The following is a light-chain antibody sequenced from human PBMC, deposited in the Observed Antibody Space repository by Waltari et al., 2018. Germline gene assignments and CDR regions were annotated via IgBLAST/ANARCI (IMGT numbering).Light chain of an antibody. J-gene: IGKJ1*01. Sequence: DIQMTQSPSSVSASVGERVPIPCRASQDITRWLAWYQQKPGKAPKLLISAASSLQSGFPSRFSGSGSGTDFTLTISSLQPEDFATYYCQQSDSFPWAFGQGTKVEIK. CDR2: AAS. V-gene: IGKV1-12*01. CDR1: QDITRW. CDR3: QQSDSFPWA.